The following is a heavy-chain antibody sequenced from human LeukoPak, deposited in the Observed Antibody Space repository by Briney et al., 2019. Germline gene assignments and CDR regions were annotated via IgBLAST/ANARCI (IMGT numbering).Heavy chain of an antibody. CDR2: ISGSGGST. Sequence: GGSLRLSCAASGFTFSSYAMSWVRQAPGKGLEWVSAISGSGGSTYYADSVKGRFTISRDNSKNTLYLQMNSLRAEDTAVYYCAKDELNFDNRRYFDYWGQGTLVTASS. D-gene: IGHD3-22*01. V-gene: IGHV3-23*01. CDR3: AKDELNFDNRRYFDY. CDR1: GFTFSSYA. J-gene: IGHJ4*02.